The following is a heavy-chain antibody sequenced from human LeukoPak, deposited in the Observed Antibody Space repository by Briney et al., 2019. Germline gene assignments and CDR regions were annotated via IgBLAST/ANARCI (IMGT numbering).Heavy chain of an antibody. V-gene: IGHV4-30-4*01. D-gene: IGHD4-17*01. J-gene: IGHJ4*02. CDR1: GGSISSGDYY. CDR3: AREITTVTTDLFDY. CDR2: IYYSGST. Sequence: SQTLSLTCTVSGGSISSGDYYWSWIRQPPGKGLEWIGYIYYSGSTYYNPSLKSRVTISVGTSKNQFSLKLSSVTAADTAVYYCAREITTVTTDLFDYWGQGTLVTVSS.